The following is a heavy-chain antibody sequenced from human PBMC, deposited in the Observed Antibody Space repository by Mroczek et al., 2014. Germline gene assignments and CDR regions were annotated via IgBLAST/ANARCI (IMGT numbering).Heavy chain of an antibody. Sequence: QVQLQQWGPGLVKPSETLSLTCTVSGGSISSYYWSWIRQPPGKGLEWIGYIYYSGSTNYNPSLKSRVTISVDTSKNQFSLKLSSVTAADTAVYYCARGGLLWFGELSSGAFDIWGQGTMVTVSS. J-gene: IGHJ3*02. CDR3: ARGGLLWFGELSSGAFDI. CDR1: GGSISSYY. CDR2: IYYSGST. D-gene: IGHD3-10*01. V-gene: IGHV4-59*01.